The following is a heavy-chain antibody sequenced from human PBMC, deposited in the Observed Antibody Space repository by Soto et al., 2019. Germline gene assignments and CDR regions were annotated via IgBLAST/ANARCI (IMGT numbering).Heavy chain of an antibody. V-gene: IGHV4-34*01. D-gene: IGHD6-19*01. J-gene: IGHJ4*02. CDR1: GGSFSGYY. CDR2: INHSGST. CDR3: ARRRMGSSGWYSAPAY. Sequence: SETLSLTCAVYGGSFSGYYWSWIRQPPGKGLEWIGEINHSGSTNYNPSLKSRVTISVDTSKNQFSLKLSSVTAADTAVYYCARRRMGSSGWYSAPAYCGQGTLVTVSS.